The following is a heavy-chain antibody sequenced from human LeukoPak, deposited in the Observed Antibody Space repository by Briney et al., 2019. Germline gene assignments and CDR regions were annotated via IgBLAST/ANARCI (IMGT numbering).Heavy chain of an antibody. Sequence: PSETLSLTCAVSGYSISSGYYWGWIRPPPGKGLEWIGIIYHSGSTYYNPSLKSRVTISVDTSKNQFSLKLSSVTAADTAVYYCARAETSNYDFWSGYQYYFDYWGQGTLVTVSS. V-gene: IGHV4-38-2*01. CDR2: IYHSGST. CDR1: GYSISSGYY. J-gene: IGHJ4*02. CDR3: ARAETSNYDFWSGYQYYFDY. D-gene: IGHD3-3*01.